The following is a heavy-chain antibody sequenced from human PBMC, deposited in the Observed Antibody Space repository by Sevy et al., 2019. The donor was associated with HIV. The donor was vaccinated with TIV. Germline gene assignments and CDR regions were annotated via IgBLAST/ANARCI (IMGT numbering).Heavy chain of an antibody. CDR1: GYSFTDYW. CDR2: IYPGDSDT. CDR3: ARGARGTLPSYYYYTLNI. D-gene: IGHD3-16*01. V-gene: IGHV5-51*01. J-gene: IGHJ6*02. Sequence: GESLKISCKGSGYSFTDYWISWVRQKPGKGLEWMGIIYPGDSDTIYSPSFQGQVTISVDKSISTAYLQWSSLKASDTAIFYCARGARGTLPSYYYYTLNIWGQGTTVTVSS.